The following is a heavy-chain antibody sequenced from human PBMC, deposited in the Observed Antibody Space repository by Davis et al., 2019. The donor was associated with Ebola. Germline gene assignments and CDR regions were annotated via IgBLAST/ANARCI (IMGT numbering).Heavy chain of an antibody. CDR1: GFTFDDYA. Sequence: SLKISCAASGFTFDDYAMHWVRQAPGKGLEWVSGISWTSGSIGYADSVKGRFTISRDNAKNSLYLQMNSLRAEDTALYYCAKATYSSSWYTVLDYYYGMDVWGKGTTVTVSS. V-gene: IGHV3-9*01. J-gene: IGHJ6*04. D-gene: IGHD6-13*01. CDR3: AKATYSSSWYTVLDYYYGMDV. CDR2: ISWTSGSI.